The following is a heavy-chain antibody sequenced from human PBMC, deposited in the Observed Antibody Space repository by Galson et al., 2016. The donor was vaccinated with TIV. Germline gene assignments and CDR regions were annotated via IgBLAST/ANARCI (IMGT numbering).Heavy chain of an antibody. CDR1: GFTFSDYT. V-gene: IGHV3-53*01. CDR3: ARDRHCTNGVCYGL. CDR2: IYSGGKT. D-gene: IGHD2-8*01. Sequence: SLRLSCAASGFTFSDYTMTWVRQAPGKGLEWVSLIYSGGKTFYADSVKGRFTISRDNSKNTVYLQMNSLRVEDTAVYYCARDRHCTNGVCYGLWDQGTLVTVSS. J-gene: IGHJ4*02.